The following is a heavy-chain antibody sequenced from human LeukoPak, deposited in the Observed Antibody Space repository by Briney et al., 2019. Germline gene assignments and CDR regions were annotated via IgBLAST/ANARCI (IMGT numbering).Heavy chain of an antibody. CDR1: RFTFSSYGMHFSSYG. CDR3: ARSYYHDSNGYLPDY. V-gene: IGHV3-30*02. Sequence: GGSLRLSCAASRFTFSSYGMHFSSYGMHWVRQAPGKGLEWVAFIRYDGSDKYYADSVKGRFTISRDNSKNTLHLQMNSLRAEDTAVCYCARSYYHDSNGYLPDYWGQGTLVTVSS. D-gene: IGHD3-22*01. CDR2: IRYDGSDK. J-gene: IGHJ4*02.